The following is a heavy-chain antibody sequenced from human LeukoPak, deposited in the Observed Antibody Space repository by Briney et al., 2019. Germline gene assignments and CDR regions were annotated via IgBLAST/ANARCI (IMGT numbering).Heavy chain of an antibody. CDR1: GYTFMSYD. D-gene: IGHD3/OR15-3a*01. Sequence: GASVKVSCKTSGYTFMSYDNNWVRQATGQGLEWMGWMNPNSLNTGYGQRFQGRVTMTMNTSMSTAYMELSSLRSEDTAVYYCARALSWTTESYYYMDVWGKGTTVTVSS. J-gene: IGHJ6*03. V-gene: IGHV1-8*01. CDR2: MNPNSLNT. CDR3: ARALSWTTESYYYMDV.